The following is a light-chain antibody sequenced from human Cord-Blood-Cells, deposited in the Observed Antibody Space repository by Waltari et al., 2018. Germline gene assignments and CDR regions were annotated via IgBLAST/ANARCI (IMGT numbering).Light chain of an antibody. CDR3: SSYTSSSTLVV. CDR1: SSDVGGTNY. J-gene: IGLJ2*01. Sequence: QSALTQPASVSGSPGQSITISCTGTSSDVGGTNYVSLYQHHPGKAPKLMIYEVSNRPSGVSNRFSGSKSGNTASLTISGLQAEDEADYYCSSYTSSSTLVVFGGGTKLTVL. CDR2: EVS. V-gene: IGLV2-14*01.